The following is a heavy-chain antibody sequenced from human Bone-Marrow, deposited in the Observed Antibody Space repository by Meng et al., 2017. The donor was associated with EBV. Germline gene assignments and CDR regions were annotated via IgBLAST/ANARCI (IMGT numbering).Heavy chain of an antibody. CDR1: GYTLTSYA. J-gene: IGHJ4*02. CDR3: ARGVLGMVYYFDY. Sequence: QVNLCKPGSEFKRPGASVKISCKASGYTLTSYAMNWVRQAPGQGLEWMGWINTNTGNPTYAQGFTGRFVFSLDTSVSTAYLQISSLKAEDTAVYYCARGVLGMVYYFDYWGQGTLVTVSS. CDR2: INTNTGNP. D-gene: IGHD3-10*01. V-gene: IGHV7-4-1*02.